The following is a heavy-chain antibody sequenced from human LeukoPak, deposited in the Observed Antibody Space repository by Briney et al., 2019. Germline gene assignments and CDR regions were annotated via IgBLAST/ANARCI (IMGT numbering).Heavy chain of an antibody. CDR1: GFTFSSYS. Sequence: GGSLRLSCAASGFTFSSYSMNWVRQAPGKGLEWVSSISSSSSYIYYADSVEGRFTISRDNAKNSLYLQMNSLRAEDTAVYYCARDSITMVRGVDYWGQGTLVTVSS. J-gene: IGHJ4*02. CDR3: ARDSITMVRGVDY. D-gene: IGHD3-10*01. V-gene: IGHV3-21*01. CDR2: ISSSSSYI.